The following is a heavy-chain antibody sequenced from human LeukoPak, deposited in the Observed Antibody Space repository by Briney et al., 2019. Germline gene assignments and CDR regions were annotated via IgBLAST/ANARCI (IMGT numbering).Heavy chain of an antibody. CDR2: IFYSGTT. J-gene: IGHJ4*02. V-gene: IGHV4-39*07. CDR1: GGSIRNNNYY. Sequence: PSETLSLTCTVSGGSIRNNNYYWGWIRQPPGKGLEWIGSIFYSGTTKYNPSLRSRVTISIDTSKNQFSLRLTSVTAADTAVYYCARAVTDLYSSSTYFDYWGQGTLVTVSS. D-gene: IGHD6-6*01. CDR3: ARAVTDLYSSSTYFDY.